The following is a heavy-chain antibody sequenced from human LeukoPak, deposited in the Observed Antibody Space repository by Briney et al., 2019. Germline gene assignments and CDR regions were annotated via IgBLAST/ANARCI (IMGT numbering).Heavy chain of an antibody. Sequence: PSETLSPTCTVSGGSISSTSYYWGWIRQPPGKGLEWSGSIYYSGNTYYNPSLKSRVTISVDTSKNQFSLKLSSVTAADTAVYYCARGDDYYGSGSYYNYWGQGTLVTVSS. J-gene: IGHJ4*02. CDR1: GGSISSTSYY. D-gene: IGHD3-10*01. V-gene: IGHV4-39*07. CDR2: IYYSGNT. CDR3: ARGDDYYGSGSYYNY.